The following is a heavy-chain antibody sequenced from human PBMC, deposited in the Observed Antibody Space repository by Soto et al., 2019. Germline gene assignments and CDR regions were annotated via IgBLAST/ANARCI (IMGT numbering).Heavy chain of an antibody. Sequence: QVQLVQSGAELKKPGSSVKFSCKASGGTFSSYAISWVRQAPGQGLEWMGGIIPIFGTANYAQKFQVRVTITADESTSTAYMELSSLRSEDTAVYYCARERFLERGGGMDVWGQGITVVVSS. CDR1: GGTFSSYA. J-gene: IGHJ6*02. CDR3: ARERFLERGGGMDV. CDR2: IIPIFGTA. D-gene: IGHD3-3*01. V-gene: IGHV1-69*12.